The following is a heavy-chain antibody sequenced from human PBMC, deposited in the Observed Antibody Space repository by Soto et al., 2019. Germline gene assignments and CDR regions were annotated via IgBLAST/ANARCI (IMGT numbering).Heavy chain of an antibody. Sequence: QVQLVESGGGVVQPGRSLRLSCAASGFTFSSYGMHWVRQAPGKGPEWVAVISYDGSNKCYADSVKGRFTISRDNSKNTRYLQMNSLRAEDTAVYYCAKAPSRITMIVVVTQPDYWGQGTLVTVSS. CDR1: GFTFSSYG. CDR2: ISYDGSNK. J-gene: IGHJ4*02. V-gene: IGHV3-30*18. D-gene: IGHD3-22*01. CDR3: AKAPSRITMIVVVTQPDY.